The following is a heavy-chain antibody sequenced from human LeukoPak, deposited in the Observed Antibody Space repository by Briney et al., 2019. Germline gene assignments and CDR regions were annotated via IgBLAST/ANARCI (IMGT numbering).Heavy chain of an antibody. CDR1: GGSISSGDYY. Sequence: SETLSLTCTVSGGSISSGDYYWSWIRQPPGKGLEWIGYIYYSGSTYYNPSLRSRVTISVDTSKNQFSLKLSSVTAADTAVYYCARTVFDWFTLPTPSGWFDPWGQGTLVTVSS. J-gene: IGHJ5*02. CDR3: ARTVFDWFTLPTPSGWFDP. V-gene: IGHV4-30-4*01. CDR2: IYYSGST. D-gene: IGHD3-9*01.